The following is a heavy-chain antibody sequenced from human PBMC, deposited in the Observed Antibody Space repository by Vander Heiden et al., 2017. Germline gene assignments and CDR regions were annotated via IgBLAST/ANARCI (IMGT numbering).Heavy chain of an antibody. J-gene: IGHJ6*02. Sequence: EVQLVESGGGLVKPGGSLRLSCAASGFTFSNAWMSWVRQAPGKGLEWVGRIKSKTDGGTTDYAAPVKGRFTISRDDSKNTLYLQMNSLKTEDTAVYYCTTDLPDLTRSSHYYYYGMDVWGQGTTVTVSS. V-gene: IGHV3-15*01. CDR3: TTDLPDLTRSSHYYYYGMDV. CDR2: IKSKTDGGTT. D-gene: IGHD2-15*01. CDR1: GFTFSNAW.